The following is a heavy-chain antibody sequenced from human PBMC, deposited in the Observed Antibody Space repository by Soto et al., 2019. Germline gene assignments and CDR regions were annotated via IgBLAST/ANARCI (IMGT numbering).Heavy chain of an antibody. J-gene: IGHJ6*02. D-gene: IGHD6-13*01. CDR1: GGSINGYY. CDR2: IYYRGST. CDR3: ARQQLLPFYYALDV. Sequence: PSYTISLICTVSGGSINGYYWSWIRQSPGKGLEYIGYIYYRGSTNYNPSLKSRVTMSVDTSRNQFSLKVNSVTAADTAVYYCARQQLLPFYYALDVWGQGTKX. V-gene: IGHV4-59*07.